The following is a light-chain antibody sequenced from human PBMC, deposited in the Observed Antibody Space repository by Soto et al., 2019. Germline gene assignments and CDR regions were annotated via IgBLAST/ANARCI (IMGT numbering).Light chain of an antibody. J-gene: IGLJ1*01. CDR2: EVN. CDR1: SNDVGGYNY. CDR3: SSFAVSNSFV. Sequence: QSALTQPASVSASPGQSITISCTGDSNDVGGYNYVSWYQQHPGKAPKLMIYEVNKRPSEVPDRFSGSKSGNTASLTVSGLQAEDEADYYCSSFAVSNSFVFGTGTKVTVL. V-gene: IGLV2-8*01.